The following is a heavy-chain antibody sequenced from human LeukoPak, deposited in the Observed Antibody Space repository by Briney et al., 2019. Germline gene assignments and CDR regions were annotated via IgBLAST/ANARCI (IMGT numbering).Heavy chain of an antibody. D-gene: IGHD3-10*01. J-gene: IGHJ4*02. CDR3: AKDIGSYYDY. Sequence: ASVKVSCKASGYTFTSYGISWVRQAPGQGLEWMGWISAYNGNTNYAQKFQGRVTMTEDTSTDTAYMELSSLRSEDTAVYYCAKDIGSYYDYWGQGILVTVSS. V-gene: IGHV1-18*01. CDR1: GYTFTSYG. CDR2: ISAYNGNT.